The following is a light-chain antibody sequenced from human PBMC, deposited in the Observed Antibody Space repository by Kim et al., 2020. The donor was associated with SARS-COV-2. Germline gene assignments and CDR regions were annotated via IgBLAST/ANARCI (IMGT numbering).Light chain of an antibody. CDR2: DVS. Sequence: GQSITVSCTGVSSDDNVLGRVSWYQQQPGSAPKLVIYDVSKRPSGISSRFSGSRSANTASLTISGLQAEDDGDYYCSSYTISSTYVFGSGTKVTVL. V-gene: IGLV2-14*03. CDR1: SSDDNVLGR. J-gene: IGLJ1*01. CDR3: SSYTISSTYV.